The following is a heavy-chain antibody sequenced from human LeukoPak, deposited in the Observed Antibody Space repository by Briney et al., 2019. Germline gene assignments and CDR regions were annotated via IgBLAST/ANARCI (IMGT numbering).Heavy chain of an antibody. D-gene: IGHD6-19*01. Sequence: GGSLRLSYAASGFTFSSHSMNWVRQAPGKGLEWVSYISSSGSTIYYADSVKGRFSISRDNAKNSLHLQMNSLRAEDTAVYYCARGTVAGKAPYWGQGTLVTVS. V-gene: IGHV3-48*01. CDR3: ARGTVAGKAPY. J-gene: IGHJ4*02. CDR2: ISSSGSTI. CDR1: GFTFSSHS.